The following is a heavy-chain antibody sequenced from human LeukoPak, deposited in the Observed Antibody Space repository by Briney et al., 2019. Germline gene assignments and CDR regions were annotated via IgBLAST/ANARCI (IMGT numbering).Heavy chain of an antibody. V-gene: IGHV3-15*01. D-gene: IGHD5-18*01. CDR3: ARGTAMVDY. Sequence: GGSLRLSCAASGFTFSNAWMTWVRQAPGKGLEWVGRIKSKTEGGTTDYAAPVKGRFTVSRDNSKNTLFLQMNSLRAEDTAVYYCARGTAMVDYWGQGTMVTVSS. CDR1: GFTFSNAW. J-gene: IGHJ4*02. CDR2: IKSKTEGGTT.